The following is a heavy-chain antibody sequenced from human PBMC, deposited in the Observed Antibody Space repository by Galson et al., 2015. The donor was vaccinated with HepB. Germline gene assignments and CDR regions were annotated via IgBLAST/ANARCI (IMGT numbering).Heavy chain of an antibody. V-gene: IGHV3-23*01. J-gene: IGHJ6*03. CDR3: AKSLAYYYYYMDV. CDR1: GFTFSNSP. Sequence: SLRLSCAASGFTFSNSPMSWVRQAPGKGLEWVSTIGGSGGITYYAGSVKGRFTISRDNPKNTLFLQMNSLRAEDTAVYYCAKSLAYYYYYMDVWGKGTTVTVSS. CDR2: IGGSGGIT.